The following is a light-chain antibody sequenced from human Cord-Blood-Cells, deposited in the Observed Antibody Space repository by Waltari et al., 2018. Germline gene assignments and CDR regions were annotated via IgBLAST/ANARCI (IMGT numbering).Light chain of an antibody. V-gene: IGKV4-1*01. Sequence: DIVMTQSPDSLAVSLGERATINYKSSQSVLYSSNNKNYLAWYQQKPGQPPKLLIYWASTRESGVPDRFSGSGSGTYFTLPISSLQAEDVAVYYCQQYYSTPPTFGGGTKVEIK. CDR2: WAS. CDR1: QSVLYSSNNKNY. CDR3: QQYYSTPPT. J-gene: IGKJ4*01.